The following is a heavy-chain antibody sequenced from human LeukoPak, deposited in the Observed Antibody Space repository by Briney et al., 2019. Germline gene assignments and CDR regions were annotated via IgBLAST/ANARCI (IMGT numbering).Heavy chain of an antibody. J-gene: IGHJ3*02. CDR3: ARDQGTTMTSYAFHI. CDR2: INQDGSEQ. D-gene: IGHD4-17*01. V-gene: IGHV3-7*01. CDR1: GFTFSNAW. Sequence: PGGSLRLSCAASGFTFSNAWMTWVRQAPGKGLEWVANINQDGSEQNYVDSVKGRFTISRDNAKNSLYLQMNSLRGEDTAVYSCARDQGTTMTSYAFHIWGQGTMVTVSS.